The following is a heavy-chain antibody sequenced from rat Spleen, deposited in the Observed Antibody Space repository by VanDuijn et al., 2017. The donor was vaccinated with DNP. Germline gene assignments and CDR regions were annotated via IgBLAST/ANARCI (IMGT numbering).Heavy chain of an antibody. J-gene: IGHJ4*01. V-gene: IGHV5S10*01. D-gene: IGHD1-4*01. Sequence: EVQLVESGGGLVQPGRSLKLSCAASGLIFSDQNMAWVRQAPKKGLEWVATILYDGSKTYYRDSVKGRFTISRDNAKSTLFLQMDSLWSEETATYYCATERSGYRGMDAWGQGTSVTVSS. CDR1: GLIFSDQN. CDR2: ILYDGSKT. CDR3: ATERSGYRGMDA.